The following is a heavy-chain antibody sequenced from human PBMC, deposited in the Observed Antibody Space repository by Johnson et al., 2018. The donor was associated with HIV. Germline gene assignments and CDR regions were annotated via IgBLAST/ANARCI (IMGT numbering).Heavy chain of an antibody. CDR2: IGTAGDT. Sequence: VQLVESGGGVVRPGGSLRLSCAASGFTFNSYDMLWVRQPTGKGLEWVSGIGTAGDTNYSGSVKGRFTISRENAKNSLYLKMNSLSAEDTAVYYCARDTIRERQLPDGFDVWGQGTMVTVSS. CDR1: GFTFNSYD. J-gene: IGHJ3*01. CDR3: ARDTIRERQLPDGFDV. V-gene: IGHV3-13*01. D-gene: IGHD1-1*01.